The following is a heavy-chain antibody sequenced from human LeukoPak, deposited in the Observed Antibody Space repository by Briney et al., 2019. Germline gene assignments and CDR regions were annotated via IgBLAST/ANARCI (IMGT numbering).Heavy chain of an antibody. CDR2: ISGSGGST. J-gene: IGHJ4*02. CDR3: AKKAPTRDLRTLNYYDSSGYIEY. V-gene: IGHV3-23*01. D-gene: IGHD3-22*01. CDR1: GFTFSSYA. Sequence: GSLRLSCAASGFTFSSYAMSWVRQAPGKGLEWVSAISGSGGSTYYADSVKGRFTISRDNSKNTLYLQMNSLRAEDTAVYYCAKKAPTRDLRTLNYYDSSGYIEYWGQGTLVTVSS.